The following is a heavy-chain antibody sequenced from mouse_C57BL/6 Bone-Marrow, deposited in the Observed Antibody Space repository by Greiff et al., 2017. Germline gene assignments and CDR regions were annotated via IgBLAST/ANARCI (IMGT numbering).Heavy chain of an antibody. CDR2: IFPGGGST. V-gene: IGHV1-9*01. CDR3: ARCSYDIAFAY. Sequence: VQLQQSGAELMKPGASVKLSCKATGYTFTGYWLAWVKQRPGHGLEWIGEIFPGGGSTNYNEKFKGQATFTVDTSSNPAYMQLLSLTSEDSALYSFARCSYDIAFAYWGQGTLVTVSA. D-gene: IGHD1-1*01. CDR1: GYTFTGYW. J-gene: IGHJ3*01.